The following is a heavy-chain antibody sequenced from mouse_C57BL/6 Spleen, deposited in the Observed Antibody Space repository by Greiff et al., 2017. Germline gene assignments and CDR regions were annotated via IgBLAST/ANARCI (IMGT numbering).Heavy chain of an antibody. J-gene: IGHJ2*01. CDR2: IHPNSGST. CDR3: ARGAMGDYFDY. V-gene: IGHV1-64*01. CDR1: GYTFTSYW. Sequence: QVQLQQPGAELVKPGASVKLSCKASGYTFTSYWMHWVKQRPGQGLEWIGMIHPNSGSTNYNEKFKTKATLTVDKSSSTAYMQLSSLTSEDSAVYYCARGAMGDYFDYWGQGTTLTVSS.